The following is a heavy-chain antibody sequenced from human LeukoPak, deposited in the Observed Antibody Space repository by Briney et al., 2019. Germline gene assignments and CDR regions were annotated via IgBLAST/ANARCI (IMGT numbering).Heavy chain of an antibody. CDR2: IYYSGST. J-gene: IGHJ5*02. CDR1: GGSINSYY. Sequence: SETLSLTCTVSGGSINSYYWNWIRQPPGKGLEWIGYIYYSGSTDYNPSLKSRVTISVDTSKNQFSLKLSSVTAADTALYYCARGGVKYQLLNWFDPWGQGTLVTVSS. V-gene: IGHV4-59*01. CDR3: ARGGVKYQLLNWFDP. D-gene: IGHD2-2*01.